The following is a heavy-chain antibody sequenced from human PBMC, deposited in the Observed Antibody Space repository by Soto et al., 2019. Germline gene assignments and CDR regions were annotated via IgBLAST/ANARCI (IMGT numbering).Heavy chain of an antibody. J-gene: IGHJ4*02. Sequence: SETLSLPCTVSGGAISSYYWSWIRQPPGKGLERIGYIYNGGRTNHRPSLESRMHMSLDATKNHYSLRRTSATAADTAVYFCARARGGVDTISYFDYWGQGKLVTVSS. CDR1: GGAISSYY. D-gene: IGHD5-18*01. CDR2: IYNGGRT. CDR3: ARARGGVDTISYFDY. V-gene: IGHV4-4*09.